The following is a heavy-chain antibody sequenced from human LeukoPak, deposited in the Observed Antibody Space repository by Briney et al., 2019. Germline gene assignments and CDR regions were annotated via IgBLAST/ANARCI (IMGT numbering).Heavy chain of an antibody. CDR3: ARERPGEDTFDI. D-gene: IGHD7-27*01. CDR1: GFTFSSYE. CDR2: ISSSGNTI. Sequence: GGSLRLSCAASGFTFSSYEMNWVRQAPGKGLGCVSFISSSGNTIYYADSVKGRFIISRDNAKNSLYLQMNSLRTEDTAVYYCARERPGEDTFDIWGQGTMVTVSS. J-gene: IGHJ3*02. V-gene: IGHV3-48*03.